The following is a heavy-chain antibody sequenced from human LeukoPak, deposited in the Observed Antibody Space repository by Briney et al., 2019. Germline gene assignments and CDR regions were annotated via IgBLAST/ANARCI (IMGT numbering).Heavy chain of an antibody. V-gene: IGHV3-15*01. J-gene: IGHJ4*02. D-gene: IGHD6-25*01. CDR1: GFIFSDAY. CDR3: ATVRSAASMDFDY. CDR2: IRHKLDGGST. Sequence: GGSLRLSCVASGFIFSDAYMSWGRRAPGTGLEWVGRIRHKLDGGSTDYATPVKGRFTISRDDSKSTLYLQMNSLKAEDTAVYYCATVRSAASMDFDYWGQGTLVTVSS.